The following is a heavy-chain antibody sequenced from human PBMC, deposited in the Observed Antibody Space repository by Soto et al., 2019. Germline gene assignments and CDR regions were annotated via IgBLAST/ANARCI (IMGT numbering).Heavy chain of an antibody. CDR1: GFTFSDYY. D-gene: IGHD6-13*01. CDR3: AREGPGNSIWYVDS. CDR2: ISSSSTYT. V-gene: IGHV3-11*05. J-gene: IGHJ4*02. Sequence: QVQLVESGGGLVKPGGSLRLSCAASGFTFSDYYMSWIRQAPGKGLEWLSYISSSSTYTSYADSVKGRFIISRDNAKNSLHLHMNRLRAEDTAVYYCAREGPGNSIWYVDSWGQGTLVTVSS.